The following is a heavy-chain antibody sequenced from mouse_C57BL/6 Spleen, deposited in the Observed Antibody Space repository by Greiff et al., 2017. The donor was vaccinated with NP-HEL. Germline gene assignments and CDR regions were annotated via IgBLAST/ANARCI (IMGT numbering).Heavy chain of an antibody. Sequence: VKLQQPGAELVKPGASVKLSCKASGYTFTSYWMHWVKQRPGRGLEWIGRIDPNSGGTKYNEKFKSKATLTVDKPSSTAYMQLSSLTSEDSAVYYWARFYDYDGPFAYWGQGTLVTVSA. V-gene: IGHV1-72*01. CDR1: GYTFTSYW. CDR3: ARFYDYDGPFAY. CDR2: IDPNSGGT. J-gene: IGHJ3*01. D-gene: IGHD2-4*01.